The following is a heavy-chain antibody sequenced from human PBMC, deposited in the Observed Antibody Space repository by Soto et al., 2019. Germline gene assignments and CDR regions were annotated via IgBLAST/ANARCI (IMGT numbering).Heavy chain of an antibody. J-gene: IGHJ6*02. Sequence: ASVKVSCKASGGNFSSYAISWVRQAPGQGLEWMGGIIPIFGTANYAQKFQGRVTNTADESTSTAYMGLSSLRFEDTAVYYCARARFRGATVAGIHREYYYYGMDVWGQGTTVTVSS. D-gene: IGHD6-19*01. CDR2: IIPIFGTA. CDR1: GGNFSSYA. V-gene: IGHV1-69*13. CDR3: ARARFRGATVAGIHREYYYYGMDV.